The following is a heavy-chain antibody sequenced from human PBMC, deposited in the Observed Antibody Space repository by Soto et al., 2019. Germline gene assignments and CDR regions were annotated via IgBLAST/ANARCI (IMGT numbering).Heavy chain of an antibody. J-gene: IGHJ4*02. D-gene: IGHD3-10*01. V-gene: IGHV1-69*06. CDR1: GGTFSSYA. CDR3: ARRTQRDYYGSGSYFDY. Sequence: SVKLSCKESGGTFSSYAISWVRQAPGQGLEWIGGIIPTFGTANYAQKFQGRVTITADTSTSTAYMELSSLRSEDTAVYYCARRTQRDYYGSGSYFDYWGQGTLVTVSS. CDR2: IIPTFGTA.